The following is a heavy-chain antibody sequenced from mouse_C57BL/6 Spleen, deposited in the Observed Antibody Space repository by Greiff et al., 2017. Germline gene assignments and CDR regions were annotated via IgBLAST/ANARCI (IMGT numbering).Heavy chain of an antibody. V-gene: IGHV1-69*01. CDR3: ARRDDGGAWFAY. D-gene: IGHD2-3*01. J-gene: IGHJ3*01. CDR2: IDPSDSYT. CDR1: GYTFTSYW. Sequence: VQLQQPGAELVMPGASVKLSCKASGYTFTSYWMHWVKQRPGQGLEWIGEIDPSDSYTNYNQKFKGKSTLTVDKSSSTAYMQLSSLTSEDSAVYYCARRDDGGAWFAYWGQGTLVTVSA.